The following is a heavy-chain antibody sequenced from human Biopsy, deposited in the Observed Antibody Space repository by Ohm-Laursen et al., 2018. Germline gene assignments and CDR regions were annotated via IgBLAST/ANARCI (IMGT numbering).Heavy chain of an antibody. Sequence: SLRLSCTASGFTFSSYSMNWVRQAPGKGLEWVSSISTSSTYIYYADSVEGRFSISRDDALNSLYLQMNSLRGEDTAVYYCAKCMTGGSNYYFHHCGQGTLVTVSS. CDR2: ISTSSTYI. CDR1: GFTFSSYS. CDR3: AKCMTGGSNYYFHH. V-gene: IGHV3-21*06. D-gene: IGHD2-8*01. J-gene: IGHJ4*02.